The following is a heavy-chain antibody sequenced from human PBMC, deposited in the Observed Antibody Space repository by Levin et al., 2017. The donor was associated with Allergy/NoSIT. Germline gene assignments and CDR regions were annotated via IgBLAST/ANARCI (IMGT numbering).Heavy chain of an antibody. V-gene: IGHV4-59*12. Sequence: SETLSLTCTVSGGSISSYYWSWIRQPPGKGLEWIGYIYYSGSTNYNPSLKSRVTISVDTSKNQFSLKLNSVTAADTAVYYCARDLGLCTNGVCYTNWFEPWGQGTLVTVSS. CDR2: IYYSGST. D-gene: IGHD2-8*01. CDR3: ARDLGLCTNGVCYTNWFEP. J-gene: IGHJ5*02. CDR1: GGSISSYY.